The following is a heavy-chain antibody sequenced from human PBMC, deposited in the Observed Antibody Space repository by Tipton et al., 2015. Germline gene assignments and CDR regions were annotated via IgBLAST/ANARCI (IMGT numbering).Heavy chain of an antibody. Sequence: TLSLTCDVSGYSISSGYYWGWIRQPPGKGLEWIGSISHSGNTYYNPSLKSRVTISVDTSKNQFSLKLSSVTAADTAVYYCAREAVARYYYGMDVWGQGTTVTVSS. V-gene: IGHV4-38-2*02. CDR2: ISHSGNT. CDR3: AREAVARYYYGMDV. D-gene: IGHD6-19*01. CDR1: GYSISSGYY. J-gene: IGHJ6*02.